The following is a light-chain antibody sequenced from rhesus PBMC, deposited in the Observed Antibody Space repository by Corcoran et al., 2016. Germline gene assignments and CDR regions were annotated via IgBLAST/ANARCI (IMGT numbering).Light chain of an antibody. V-gene: IGKV1-37*01. CDR2: YAS. Sequence: DIQMTQSPSSLSASVGDTVTITCRASQGISSDLAWYQQKPGKAPKPLIYYASTLEGGVPSRLSGSGAGTEFTFTISSLQPEDFATYYCQHYNSAPLTFGGGTKVAIK. CDR1: QGISSD. CDR3: QHYNSAPLT. J-gene: IGKJ4*01.